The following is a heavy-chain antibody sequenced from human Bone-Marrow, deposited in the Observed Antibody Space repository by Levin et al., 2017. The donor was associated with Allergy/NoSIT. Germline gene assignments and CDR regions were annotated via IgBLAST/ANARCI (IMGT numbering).Heavy chain of an antibody. D-gene: IGHD2/OR15-2a*01. Sequence: PQASVKVSCKATGGIFSGFIISWVRQAPGQGPEWMGGIITNSGTTKYAAKFQGRVTITADTSTRTAYLDLNSLRGDDTAVYYCARNSRAGRGPALYWGQGTLITVSS. CDR1: GGIFSGFI. J-gene: IGHJ4*02. CDR3: ARNSRAGRGPALY. CDR2: IITNSGTT. V-gene: IGHV1-69*06.